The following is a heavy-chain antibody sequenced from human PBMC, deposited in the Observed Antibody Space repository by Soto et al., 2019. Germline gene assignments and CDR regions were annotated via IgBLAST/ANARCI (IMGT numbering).Heavy chain of an antibody. J-gene: IGHJ4*02. CDR2: FSLSGTT. Sequence: SETLSLTCTVSGASITGTSYWSWIRQPAGKGLEWIGRFSLSGTTNYDPSLRSRVTMSADVSKNQFSLRLTSVTAADTALYYCARGMTPPGAPAWYYFDSWGQGTLVTVSS. CDR3: ARGMTPPGAPAWYYFDS. CDR1: GASITGTSY. D-gene: IGHD2-8*02. V-gene: IGHV4-4*07.